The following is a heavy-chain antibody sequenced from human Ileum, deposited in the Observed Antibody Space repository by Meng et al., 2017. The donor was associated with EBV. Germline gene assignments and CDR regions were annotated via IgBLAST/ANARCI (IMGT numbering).Heavy chain of an antibody. D-gene: IGHD6-6*01. Sequence: QLGESGGGLVKPGGSLRLSCAVSGLTFSSYAMNWVRQAPGKGLEWVSSISSTSGYIGYADSVKGRFTISRDNAKNSVYLQMNSLRAEDTAIYYCATDFSTSSRRGCWGQGTLVTVSS. CDR2: ISSTSGYI. V-gene: IGHV3-21*02. J-gene: IGHJ4*02. CDR1: GLTFSSYA. CDR3: ATDFSTSSRRGC.